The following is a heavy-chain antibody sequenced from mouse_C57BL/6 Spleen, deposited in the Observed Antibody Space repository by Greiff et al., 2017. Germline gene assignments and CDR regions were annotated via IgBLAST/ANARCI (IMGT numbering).Heavy chain of an antibody. CDR2: IYPRSGNT. V-gene: IGHV1-81*01. D-gene: IGHD1-1*01. Sequence: QVQLQQSGAELARPGASVKLSCMASGYTFTSYGISWVKQRTGQGLEWIGEIYPRSGNTYYNEKFKGKATLTADKSSSTAYMELRSLTSEDSAVYFCANYYGSSYRYFDVWGTGTTVTVSS. J-gene: IGHJ1*03. CDR1: GYTFTSYG. CDR3: ANYYGSSYRYFDV.